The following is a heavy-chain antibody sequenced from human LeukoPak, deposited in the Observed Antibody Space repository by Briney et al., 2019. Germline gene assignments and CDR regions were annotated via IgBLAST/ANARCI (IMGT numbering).Heavy chain of an antibody. CDR1: GFTFSSYS. CDR2: ISSSSSTI. J-gene: IGHJ1*01. D-gene: IGHD3-16*01. V-gene: IGHV3-48*01. Sequence: GGSLRLSCAASGFTFSSYSMNWVRHAPGKGLEWVSYISSSSSTIYYADSVKGRFAISRDNAKNSLYRQMNSLRAEDTAVYYCATLGGYVTYFQHWGQGTLVTVSS. CDR3: ATLGGYVTYFQH.